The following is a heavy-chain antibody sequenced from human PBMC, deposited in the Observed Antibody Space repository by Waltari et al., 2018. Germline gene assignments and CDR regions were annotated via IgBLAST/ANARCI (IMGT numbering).Heavy chain of an antibody. CDR2: ISQIATNT. V-gene: IGHV3-23*04. D-gene: IGHD6-19*01. J-gene: IGHJ3*01. CDR3: AGSVRAGADAFDV. CDR1: GFTFSAFP. Sequence: EEQLVASGGGLVQPGGSLRLSCVASGFTFSAFPLSWVRQAPGKGLEWVSGISQIATNTAYADSVKGRFTVSRDNSKNTVYLQMNRLADDDTAIYFCAGSVRAGADAFDVWGQGTVVTVSS.